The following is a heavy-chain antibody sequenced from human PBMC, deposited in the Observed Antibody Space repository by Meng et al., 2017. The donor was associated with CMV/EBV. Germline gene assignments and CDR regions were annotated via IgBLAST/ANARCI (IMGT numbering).Heavy chain of an antibody. CDR2: ISSSSSSI. D-gene: IGHD6-6*01. J-gene: IGHJ4*02. V-gene: IGHV3-21*01. CDR3: ARGGIAARLCDY. CDR1: GFTFSSYS. Sequence: GGSLRLSCAASGFTFSSYSMNWVRQAPGKGLEWVSSISSSSSSIYYADSVKGRFTISRDNAKNSLYLQMNSLRAEDTAVYYCARGGIAARLCDYWGQGTLVTVSS.